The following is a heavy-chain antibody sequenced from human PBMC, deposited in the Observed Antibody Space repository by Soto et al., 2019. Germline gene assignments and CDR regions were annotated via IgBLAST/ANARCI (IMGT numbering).Heavy chain of an antibody. V-gene: IGHV3-33*01. J-gene: IGHJ6*02. CDR3: ARMHRSSQDSYYYYGMDV. Sequence: GGSLRLSCAASGFTFSSYGMHWVRQAPGKGLEWVAVIWYDGSNKYYADSVKGRFTISRDNSKNTLYLQMNSLRAEDTAVYYCARMHRSSQDSYYYYGMDVWGQGTTVTVSS. CDR2: IWYDGSNK. CDR1: GFTFSSYG. D-gene: IGHD2-15*01.